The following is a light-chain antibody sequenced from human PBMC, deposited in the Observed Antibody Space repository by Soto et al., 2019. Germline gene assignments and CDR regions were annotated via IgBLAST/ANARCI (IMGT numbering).Light chain of an antibody. V-gene: IGKV4-1*01. Sequence: DIVMAQSPDSLAVSLGERAAINCKSSQSVFYSSNNKHYLAWYQQKPGQPPKLLIYWASTRESGVPDRFSGSGSGTDFTLTIISLQAEDVAVYYCQQYYSTPYTFGQGTKLEIK. CDR2: WAS. CDR1: QSVFYSSNNKHY. J-gene: IGKJ2*01. CDR3: QQYYSTPYT.